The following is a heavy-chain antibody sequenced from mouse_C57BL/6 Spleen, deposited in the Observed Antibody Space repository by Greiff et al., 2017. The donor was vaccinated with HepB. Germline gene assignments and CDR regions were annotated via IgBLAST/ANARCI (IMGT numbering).Heavy chain of an antibody. Sequence: VQLKQSGPGLVKPSKSLSLTCSVTGYSITSGYYWNWIRQFPGNKLEWMGYISYDGSNNYNPSLKNRISITRDTSKNQFFLKLNSVTTEDTATYYWSRQLRLLYYFDYWGQGTTLTVSS. CDR1: GYSITSGYY. J-gene: IGHJ2*01. CDR2: ISYDGSN. D-gene: IGHD3-2*02. CDR3: SRQLRLLYYFDY. V-gene: IGHV3-6*01.